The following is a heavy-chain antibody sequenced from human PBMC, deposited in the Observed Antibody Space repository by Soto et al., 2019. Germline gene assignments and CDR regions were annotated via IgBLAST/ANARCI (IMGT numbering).Heavy chain of an antibody. CDR3: ATGSFTSTGGRIGYHYNAMDV. J-gene: IGHJ6*02. D-gene: IGHD1-1*01. CDR2: IIPIFGPA. Sequence: SVKVSCKSSGGAFSSHSINWVRQAPGQGLEWMGGIIPIFGPANFAKKFQGRVTITADESTTTAYMELSSLTSEDTAVYYCATGSFTSTGGRIGYHYNAMDVWGQGTTVTVSS. V-gene: IGHV1-69*13. CDR1: GGAFSSHS.